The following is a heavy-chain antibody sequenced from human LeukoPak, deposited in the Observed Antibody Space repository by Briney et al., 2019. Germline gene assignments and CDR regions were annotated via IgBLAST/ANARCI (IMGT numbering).Heavy chain of an antibody. CDR3: ATNMYSSGWYRFDY. D-gene: IGHD6-19*01. Sequence: PSETLSLTCAVYGGSFSGYYWSWIRQPPGKGLEWIGEINHSGSTNYNPSLKSRVTISVDTSKNQFSLKLSSVTAADTAVYYCATNMYSSGWYRFDYWGQGTLVTVSS. V-gene: IGHV4-34*01. J-gene: IGHJ4*02. CDR1: GGSFSGYY. CDR2: INHSGST.